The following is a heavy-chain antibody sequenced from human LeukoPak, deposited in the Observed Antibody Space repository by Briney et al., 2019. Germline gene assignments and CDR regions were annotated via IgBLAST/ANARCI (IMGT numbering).Heavy chain of an antibody. D-gene: IGHD3-22*01. V-gene: IGHV3-30-3*01. CDR2: ISYDGSNK. CDR1: GFTFSSYA. CDR3: ARDRIVGPLDY. J-gene: IGHJ4*02. Sequence: PGGSLRLSCAASGFTFSSYAMHWVRQAPGKGLEWVAVISYDGSNKYYADSVKGRFTISRDNAKNSLYLQMNSLRAEDTAVYYCARDRIVGPLDYWGQGTLVTVSS.